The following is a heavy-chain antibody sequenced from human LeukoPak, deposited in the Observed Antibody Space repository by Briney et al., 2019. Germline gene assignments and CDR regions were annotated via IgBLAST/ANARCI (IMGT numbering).Heavy chain of an antibody. Sequence: KPSETLSLTCAVYGGSFSGYYWSWIRQPPGKGLEWIGEINHSGSTSYNPSLKSRVTISVDTSKNQFSLKLSSVTAADTAVYYCARGVYYDILTGYYPTYFDYWGQGTLVTVSS. CDR2: INHSGST. V-gene: IGHV4-34*01. CDR1: GGSFSGYY. CDR3: ARGVYYDILTGYYPTYFDY. J-gene: IGHJ4*02. D-gene: IGHD3-9*01.